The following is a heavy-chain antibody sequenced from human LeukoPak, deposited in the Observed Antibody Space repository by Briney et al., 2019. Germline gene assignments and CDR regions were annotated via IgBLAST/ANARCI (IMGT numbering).Heavy chain of an antibody. CDR1: GFTFSYHY. V-gene: IGHV3-72*01. Sequence: PGGSLRLSCAASGFTFSYHYMDCGRPAPGKGLEGVGRSRKRAKSYTTDYAASVRGRFTISRDDSQNSLYLQMRSLKTEDTAVYHCVRVAYTSDWHFDYWGQGTLVTVSS. J-gene: IGHJ4*02. CDR3: VRVAYTSDWHFDY. CDR2: SRKRAKSYTT. D-gene: IGHD6-19*01.